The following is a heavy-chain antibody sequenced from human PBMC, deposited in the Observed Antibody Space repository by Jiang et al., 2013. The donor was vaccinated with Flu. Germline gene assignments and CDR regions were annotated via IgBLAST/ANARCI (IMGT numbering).Heavy chain of an antibody. D-gene: IGHD5-12*01. CDR1: GYTLTELS. V-gene: IGHV1-24*01. J-gene: IGHJ4*02. CDR2: FDPEDGKT. Sequence: GYTLTELSMHWVRQAPGKGLEWMGGFDPEDGKTIYAQKFQGRVTMTRDTSISTAYMELSRLRSDDTAVYYCARVRALRSGYELDYWGQGTLVTVSS. CDR3: ARVRALRSGYELDY.